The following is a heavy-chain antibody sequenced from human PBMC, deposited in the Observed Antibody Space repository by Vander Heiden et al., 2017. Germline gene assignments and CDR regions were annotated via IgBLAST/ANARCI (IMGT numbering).Heavy chain of an antibody. CDR2: IWYDGSNK. D-gene: IGHD5-12*01. V-gene: IGHV3-33*01. J-gene: IGHJ4*02. CDR3: ARDTLYSGYDW. Sequence: QVQLVESGGGVVQPGRSLRRSCSTSGFTFSSYGMHWVRQAPGKGMEWVAVIWYDGSNKYYADSVKGRFTISRDNSKNTLYLQMNSLRAEDTAVYYCARDTLYSGYDWWGQGTLVTVSS. CDR1: GFTFSSYG.